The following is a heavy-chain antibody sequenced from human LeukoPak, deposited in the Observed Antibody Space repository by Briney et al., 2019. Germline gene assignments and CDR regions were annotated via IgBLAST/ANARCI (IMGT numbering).Heavy chain of an antibody. Sequence: PGGSLRLSCAASGFTFSSYAMSWVRQAPGKGLEWVSAISGSGGSTYYADSVKGRFTISRDNSKNSLYLQMNSLRDEDTAVYYCITTTFNDAFDIWGQGTMVTVSS. D-gene: IGHD2/OR15-2a*01. CDR1: GFTFSSYA. CDR2: ISGSGGST. V-gene: IGHV3-23*01. CDR3: ITTTFNDAFDI. J-gene: IGHJ3*02.